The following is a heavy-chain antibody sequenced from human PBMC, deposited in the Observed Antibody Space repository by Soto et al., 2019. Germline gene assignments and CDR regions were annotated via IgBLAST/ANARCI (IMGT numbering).Heavy chain of an antibody. J-gene: IGHJ5*02. V-gene: IGHV3-7*01. Sequence: GGSLRLSCAASGFTFSSYWMSWVRQAPGKGLEWVANIKQDGSEKYYVDSVKGRFTISRDNAKNSLYLQMNSLRAEDTAVYYCARDLLGYSSGGNCYGDWFDPWGQGTLVTVSS. CDR1: GFTFSSYW. D-gene: IGHD2-15*01. CDR3: ARDLLGYSSGGNCYGDWFDP. CDR2: IKQDGSEK.